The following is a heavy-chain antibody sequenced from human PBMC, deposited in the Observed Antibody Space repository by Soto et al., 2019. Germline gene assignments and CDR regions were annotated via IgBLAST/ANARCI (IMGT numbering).Heavy chain of an antibody. CDR2: INSDGSST. V-gene: IGHV3-74*01. Sequence: GGSLRLSCAASGFTFSSYWMHWVRQAPGKGLVWVSRINSDGSSTSYADSVKGRFTISRDNAKNTLYLQMNSLRAEDTAEYYCARDYYGSGSYYPPSDAFDIWGQGTMVTVSS. CDR3: ARDYYGSGSYYPPSDAFDI. CDR1: GFTFSSYW. D-gene: IGHD3-10*01. J-gene: IGHJ3*02.